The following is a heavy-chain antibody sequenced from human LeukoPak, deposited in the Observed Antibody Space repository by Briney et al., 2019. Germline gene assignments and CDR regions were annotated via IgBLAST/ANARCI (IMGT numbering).Heavy chain of an antibody. CDR2: INPSGGST. V-gene: IGHV1-46*01. CDR1: GYTFTSYY. CDR3: ALSGRYYYYYYMDV. Sequence: ASVKVSCKASGYTFTSYYMHWVRQAPGQGLEWMGIINPSGGSTTYAQKFQGRVTMTEDTSTDTAYMELSSLRSEDTAVYYCALSGRYYYYYYMDVWGKGTTVTVSS. J-gene: IGHJ6*03. D-gene: IGHD5-12*01.